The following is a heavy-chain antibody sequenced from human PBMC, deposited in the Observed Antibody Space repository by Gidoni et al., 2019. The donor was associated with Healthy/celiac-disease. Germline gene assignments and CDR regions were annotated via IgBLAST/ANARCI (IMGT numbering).Heavy chain of an antibody. CDR3: ARDPGYYGMDV. CDR1: GFTFSSYE. Sequence: EVQLVESGGGLVQPGGSLRLSCAASGFTFSSYEMNWVRQAPGKGLEWVSYISSSGSTIYYADSVKGRFTISRDNAKNSLYLQMNSLRAEDTAVYYCARDPGYYGMDVWGQGTTVTVSS. CDR2: ISSSGSTI. J-gene: IGHJ6*02. V-gene: IGHV3-48*03.